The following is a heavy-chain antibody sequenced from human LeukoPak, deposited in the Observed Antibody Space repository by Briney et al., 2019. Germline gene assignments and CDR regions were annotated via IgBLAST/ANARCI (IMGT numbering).Heavy chain of an antibody. CDR3: AREAYSSSWLVYYYYYMDV. V-gene: IGHV6-1*01. CDR1: GDSVSSNSAA. D-gene: IGHD6-13*01. Sequence: SQTLSLTCAISGDSVSSNSAAWNWIRQSPSRGLEWLGRTYYRSKWYNDYAVSVKSRITINPDTSKNQFSLQLNSVTPEDTAVYYCAREAYSSSWLVYYYYYMDVWGKGTTVTISS. J-gene: IGHJ6*03. CDR2: TYYRSKWYN.